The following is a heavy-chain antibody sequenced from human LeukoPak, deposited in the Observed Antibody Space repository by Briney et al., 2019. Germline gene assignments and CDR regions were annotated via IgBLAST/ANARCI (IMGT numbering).Heavy chain of an antibody. Sequence: GGSLRLSCAASGFTFSSYAMSWVRQAPGKGLEWVSTISNGGGLTYYADSVGGRFTISRDNSDNTLYLQMGSLRAEDMAVYYCARGRGEMATPFDYWGQGTLVTVSS. V-gene: IGHV3-23*01. CDR2: ISNGGGLT. J-gene: IGHJ4*02. CDR1: GFTFSSYA. D-gene: IGHD5-24*01. CDR3: ARGRGEMATPFDY.